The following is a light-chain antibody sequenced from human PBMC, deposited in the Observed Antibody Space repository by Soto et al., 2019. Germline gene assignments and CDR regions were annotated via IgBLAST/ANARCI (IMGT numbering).Light chain of an antibody. Sequence: QSALTQPPSASGSPGQSVTISCTGTSSDVGGYNYVSWYQQHPGKAPKLMIYEVSKRPSGVPDRFSGSRSGNTASLTVSGLQAEDEADYHCSSYADNNILVFGGGTKLTVL. CDR1: SSDVGGYNY. CDR2: EVS. J-gene: IGLJ2*01. V-gene: IGLV2-8*01. CDR3: SSYADNNILV.